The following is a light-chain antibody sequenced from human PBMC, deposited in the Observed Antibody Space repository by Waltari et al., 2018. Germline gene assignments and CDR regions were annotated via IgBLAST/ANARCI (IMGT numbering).Light chain of an antibody. J-gene: IGLJ1*01. CDR2: DVS. V-gene: IGLV2-14*01. CDR1: SSDVGGYNY. Sequence: QSALTQPASVSGSPGQSITISCTGTSSDVGGYNYVSWYQQHPGKTPKLMIFDVSNRPPGVSNLLSVSNVGHTASPAISGLQGGDEGDYYCNSYTSSSTPFVFGTGTKVTVL. CDR3: NSYTSSSTPFV.